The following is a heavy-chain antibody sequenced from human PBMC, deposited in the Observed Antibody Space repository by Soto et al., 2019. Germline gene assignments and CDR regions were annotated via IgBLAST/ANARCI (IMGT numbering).Heavy chain of an antibody. CDR2: ISAYNGNT. V-gene: IGHV1-18*01. D-gene: IGHD2-8*01. CDR1: GYTFTSYG. J-gene: IGHJ4*02. Sequence: QVQLVQSGAEVKKPGASVKVSCKASGYTFTSYGISWVQQAPGQGLEWMGWISAYNGNTNYAQKLQGRVTMTTDTSTSTAYMELRSLRSDDTAVYYCARDTSYCTNGVCYWFDYWGQGTLVTVSS. CDR3: ARDTSYCTNGVCYWFDY.